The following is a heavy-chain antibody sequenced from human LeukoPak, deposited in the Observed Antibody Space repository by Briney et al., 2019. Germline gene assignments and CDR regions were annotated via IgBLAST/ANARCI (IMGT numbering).Heavy chain of an antibody. CDR1: GYSFTRYW. V-gene: IGHV5-51*01. CDR3: VKQDSSYDH. CDR2: INPGDSDA. J-gene: IGHJ5*02. Sequence: GESLKISCKGSGYSFTRYWIAWVRQMPGKGLEWMGFINPGDSDARYSPSFQGQVTISADKSISAAYLQWSSLKASDTALYYCVKQDSSYDHWGQGTLVTVSP. D-gene: IGHD3-22*01.